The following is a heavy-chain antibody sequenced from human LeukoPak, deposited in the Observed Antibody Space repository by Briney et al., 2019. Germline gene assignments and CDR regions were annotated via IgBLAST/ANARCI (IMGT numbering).Heavy chain of an antibody. Sequence: GGSLRLSCAASGFTVSSNYMSWVRQAPGKGLEWVSVIYSGGSTYYADSVKGRFTISRDNAKNSLYLQMNSLRAEDTAVYYCARAGNPVINDAFDIWGQGTMVTVSS. J-gene: IGHJ3*02. CDR2: IYSGGST. D-gene: IGHD4-11*01. CDR3: ARAGNPVINDAFDI. CDR1: GFTVSSNY. V-gene: IGHV3-53*01.